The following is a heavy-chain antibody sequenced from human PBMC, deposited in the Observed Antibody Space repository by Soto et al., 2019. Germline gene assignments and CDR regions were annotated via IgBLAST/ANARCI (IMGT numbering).Heavy chain of an antibody. CDR1: GFAFKTYW. J-gene: IGHJ4*02. Sequence: LSCAASGFAFKTYWMHWVRQAPGKGLVWVSRVNGDGSSTNYADSVKGRFTISRDNAKDTLYLQMNSLRGEDTAVYYCVRDRNWQLDDCWGQGTLVTVSS. CDR3: VRDRNWQLDDC. D-gene: IGHD1-1*01. CDR2: VNGDGSST. V-gene: IGHV3-74*01.